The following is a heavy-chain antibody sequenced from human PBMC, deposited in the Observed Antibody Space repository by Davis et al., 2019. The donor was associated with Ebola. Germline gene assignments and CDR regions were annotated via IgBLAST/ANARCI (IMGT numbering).Heavy chain of an antibody. D-gene: IGHD3-10*01. CDR2: ISSDASNT. CDR1: GFTFRPYW. CDR3: ARDGSHYDFDY. V-gene: IGHV3-74*01. J-gene: IGHJ4*02. Sequence: HTGGSLRLSRAASGFTFRPYWMHWVRQVPGKGLEWVSHISSDASNTNYADSVRGRFTISRDNAKNTVYLQMNSLRAEDTAVYYCARDGSHYDFDYWGQGTLVTVSS.